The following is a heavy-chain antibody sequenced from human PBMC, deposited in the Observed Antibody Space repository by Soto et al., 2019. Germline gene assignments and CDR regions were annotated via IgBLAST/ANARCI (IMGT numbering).Heavy chain of an antibody. J-gene: IGHJ1*01. CDR2: IYYSGST. D-gene: IGHD2-2*02. CDR1: GGSISSYY. Sequence: PSETLSLTCTVSGGSISSYYWSWIRQPPGKGLEWIGYIYYSGSTNYNPSLKSRVTISVDTSKNQFSLKLSSVTAADTAVYYCARGIYEESIEYFQHWGQGTLVTVSS. V-gene: IGHV4-59*01. CDR3: ARGIYEESIEYFQH.